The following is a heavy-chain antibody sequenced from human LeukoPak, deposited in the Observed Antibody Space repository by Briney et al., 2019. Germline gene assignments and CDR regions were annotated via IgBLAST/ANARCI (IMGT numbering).Heavy chain of an antibody. CDR1: GFTFSSYE. J-gene: IGHJ4*02. CDR2: ISSSGSTI. Sequence: GGSLRLSCAASGFTFSSYEMNWVRQAPGKGLEWVSYISSSGSTIYYADSVKGRFTISRDNAKNSLYLQMNSLRAEDTAVYYCASIPNYYGSGSYFDYWGQGTLVTVSS. D-gene: IGHD3-10*01. V-gene: IGHV3-48*03. CDR3: ASIPNYYGSGSYFDY.